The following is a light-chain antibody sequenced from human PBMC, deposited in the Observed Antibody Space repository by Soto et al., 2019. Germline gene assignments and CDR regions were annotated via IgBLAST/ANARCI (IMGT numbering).Light chain of an antibody. CDR2: AAS. J-gene: IGKJ5*01. Sequence: DIQMTQSPFSLSASVGARVIITCRASQSSSSYLNWDQQKPGKAPKLLRYAASRLQRGGPSRFSGRGSVTDFTLTSSSLEPEDFAVYSCQQRRNGTHTFGPGTRLEIK. CDR3: QQRRNGTHT. CDR1: QSSSSY. V-gene: IGKV1-39*01.